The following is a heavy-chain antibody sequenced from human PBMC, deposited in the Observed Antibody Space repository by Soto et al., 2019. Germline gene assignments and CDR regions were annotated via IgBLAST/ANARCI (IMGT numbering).Heavy chain of an antibody. CDR3: ARAIEMSTIGWFDP. Sequence: EVQLVQSGAEVKKPGESLKISCKGSGYRFTSYWIGWVRQMPGKGLEWMGIIYPGDSDTRYRPSLRGQVTISADKSISTAYLQCSSLKASDTAIYYCARAIEMSTIGWFDPWGQGTLVTVSS. D-gene: IGHD1-1*01. CDR1: GYRFTSYW. CDR2: IYPGDSDT. V-gene: IGHV5-51*01. J-gene: IGHJ5*02.